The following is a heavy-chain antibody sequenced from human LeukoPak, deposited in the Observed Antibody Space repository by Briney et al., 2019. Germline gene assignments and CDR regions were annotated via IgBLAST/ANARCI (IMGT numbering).Heavy chain of an antibody. CDR1: GGSISSYY. J-gene: IGHJ5*02. CDR3: ARVRLYSYSPFDP. V-gene: IGHV4-59*12. Sequence: SETLSLTCTVSGGSISSYYWSWIRQPPGKGLEWIGYIYYSGSTNYNPSLKSRVTISVDTSKNQFSLKLSSVTAADTAVYYCARVRLYSYSPFDPWGQGTLVTVSS. CDR2: IYYSGST. D-gene: IGHD2-2*02.